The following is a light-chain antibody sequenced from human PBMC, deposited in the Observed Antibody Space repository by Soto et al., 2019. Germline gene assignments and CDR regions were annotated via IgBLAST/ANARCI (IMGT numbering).Light chain of an antibody. CDR1: SSDVGDYNY. J-gene: IGLJ1*01. CDR3: V. V-gene: IGLV2-14*01. CDR2: EVS. Sequence: QSVVTQPASVSGSPGQSITISCTGSSSDVGDYNYVSWFQQHPGKVPKVMMYEVSNRPSGVSNRFSGSKSGNTASLTISGVQAEDEAEYSKVFGTGTKLTVL.